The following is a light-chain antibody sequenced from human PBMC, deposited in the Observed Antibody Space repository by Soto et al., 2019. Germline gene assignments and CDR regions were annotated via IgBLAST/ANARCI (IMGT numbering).Light chain of an antibody. CDR1: ISDVGGYNF. Sequence: QSALTQPACVSGSPGQSITISCTGTISDVGGYNFVSWYQQYPGKAPKLMICDVSNRPSGVSNRFSGSKSGNTASLTISGLQAEDEADYYCSSFTGSNYVFGTGTKVTVL. CDR3: SSFTGSNYV. CDR2: DVS. J-gene: IGLJ1*01. V-gene: IGLV2-14*03.